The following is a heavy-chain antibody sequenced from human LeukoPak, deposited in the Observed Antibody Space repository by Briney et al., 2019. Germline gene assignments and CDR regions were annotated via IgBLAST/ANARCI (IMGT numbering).Heavy chain of an antibody. D-gene: IGHD3-9*01. CDR2: IYYSGST. V-gene: IGHV4-59*08. Sequence: SETLSLTCTVSGGSISSYYWSWIRQPPGKGLEWIGYIYYSGSTNYNPSLKSRVTISVDTSKNQFSLKLSSVTAADTAVYYCARLPDYDILTGYYTPHAFDIWGQGTMVTVSS. CDR3: ARLPDYDILTGYYTPHAFDI. CDR1: GGSISSYY. J-gene: IGHJ3*02.